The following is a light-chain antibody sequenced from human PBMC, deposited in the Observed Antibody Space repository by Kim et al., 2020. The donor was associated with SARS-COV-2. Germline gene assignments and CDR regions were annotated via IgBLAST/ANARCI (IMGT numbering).Light chain of an antibody. CDR3: QVWDSSSDHRVV. J-gene: IGLJ2*01. CDR2: YDS. V-gene: IGLV3-21*04. CDR1: SIGSKS. Sequence: PGKTTRITWGGNSIGSKSVHWYQQEPGQAPVLVIYYDSDRPSGIPERFSGSNSGNTATLTISRVEAGDEADYYCQVWDSSSDHRVVFGGGTKLTVL.